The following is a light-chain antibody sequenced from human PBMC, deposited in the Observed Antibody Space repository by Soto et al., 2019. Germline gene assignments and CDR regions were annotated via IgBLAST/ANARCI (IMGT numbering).Light chain of an antibody. V-gene: IGKV1-5*01. Sequence: EIQMTQSPSTLSASVADRVTITCRASQSISSWLAWYQQKPGKAPKLLIYDASSLESGVPSRFSGSGSGTEFTLTISSLQPDDFATYYCQQYNSYSGTFGQGTKVDI. CDR3: QQYNSYSGT. CDR2: DAS. J-gene: IGKJ1*01. CDR1: QSISSW.